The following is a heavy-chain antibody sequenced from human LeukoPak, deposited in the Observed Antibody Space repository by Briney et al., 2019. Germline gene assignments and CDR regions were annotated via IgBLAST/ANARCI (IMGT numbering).Heavy chain of an antibody. CDR2: ISRNGGST. CDR1: GFTFSSYA. D-gene: IGHD1-26*01. Sequence: GGSLRLSCSASGFTFSSYAMHWVRQAPGKGLEYVSAISRNGGSTYYADSVKGRFTISRDNSKNTLYLQMSSLRAEDTAVYYCVKDPSGSYYYYYGMDVWGQGTTVTVSS. J-gene: IGHJ6*02. CDR3: VKDPSGSYYYYYGMDV. V-gene: IGHV3-64D*06.